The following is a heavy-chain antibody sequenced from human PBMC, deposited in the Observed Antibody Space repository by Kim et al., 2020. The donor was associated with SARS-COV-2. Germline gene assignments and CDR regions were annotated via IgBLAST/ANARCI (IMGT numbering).Heavy chain of an antibody. CDR3: ARVEVGSSWEEYFQH. V-gene: IGHV4-34*01. CDR2: INHSGST. D-gene: IGHD6-13*01. J-gene: IGHJ1*01. CDR1: GGSFSGYY. Sequence: SETLSLTCAVYGGSFSGYYWSWIRQPPGKGLEWIGEINHSGSTNYNPSLKSRVTISVDTSKNQFSLKLSSVTAADTAVYYCARVEVGSSWEEYFQHWGQGTLVTVSS.